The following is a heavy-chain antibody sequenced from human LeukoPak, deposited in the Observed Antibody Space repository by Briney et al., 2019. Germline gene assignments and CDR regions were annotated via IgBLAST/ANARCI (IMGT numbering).Heavy chain of an antibody. CDR1: GFTFNTYA. D-gene: IGHD3-9*01. J-gene: IGHJ4*02. CDR2: ISGSGGST. V-gene: IGHV3-23*01. CDR3: ARDRDILTATDY. Sequence: GGSLRLSCAASGFTFNTYAMSWVRQAPGKGLEWVSGISGSGGSTYYADSVRGRFTISRDNSKNTLYLQMNGLRAEDTAVYYCARDRDILTATDYWGQGTLVTVSS.